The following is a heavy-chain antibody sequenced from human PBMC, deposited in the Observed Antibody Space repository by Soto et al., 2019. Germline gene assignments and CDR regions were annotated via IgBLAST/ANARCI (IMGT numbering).Heavy chain of an antibody. CDR2: INHSGST. V-gene: IGHV4-34*08. J-gene: IGHJ3*02. Sequence: SVTMSVTCTVAGGNLLSYGWSWISKPPGKGLEWIGEINHSGSTNYNPSLKSRVTISVDTSKNQFSLKLSSVTAADTAVYYCVSQGYCSSTSCSIDDAFDIWGQGTMVTVSS. CDR1: GGNLLSYG. CDR3: VSQGYCSSTSCSIDDAFDI. D-gene: IGHD2-2*01.